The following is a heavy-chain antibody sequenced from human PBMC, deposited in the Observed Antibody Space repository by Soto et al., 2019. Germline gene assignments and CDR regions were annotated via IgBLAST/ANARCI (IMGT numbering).Heavy chain of an antibody. CDR1: GYSFTSLD. D-gene: IGHD1-26*01. CDR2: MQPSTGRT. V-gene: IGHV1-8*01. J-gene: IGHJ4*02. CDR3: ARGVSAGVDY. Sequence: QVQLVQSGAEVREPWASVKVSCKASGYSFTSLDINWVRQTAGQGLEWMGWMQPSTGRTGYAQKFQGRVTMTRDTSINTAYMELTTLTSDDTAFYYCARGVSAGVDYWGQGTLVTVSS.